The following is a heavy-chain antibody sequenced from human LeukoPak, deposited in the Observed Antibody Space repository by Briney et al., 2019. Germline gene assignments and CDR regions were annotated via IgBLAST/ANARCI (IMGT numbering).Heavy chain of an antibody. J-gene: IGHJ5*02. CDR1: GFTFSSYS. CDR3: ARINCGGDCYSRFHNWFDP. CDR2: ISSSSSYT. D-gene: IGHD2-21*02. V-gene: IGHV3-21*01. Sequence: GGSLRLSCAASGFTFSSYSMNWVRQAPGKGLEWVSSISSSSSYTYYADSVKGRFTISRDNAKNSLYLQMNSLRAEDTAVYYCARINCGGDCYSRFHNWFDPWGQGTLVTVSS.